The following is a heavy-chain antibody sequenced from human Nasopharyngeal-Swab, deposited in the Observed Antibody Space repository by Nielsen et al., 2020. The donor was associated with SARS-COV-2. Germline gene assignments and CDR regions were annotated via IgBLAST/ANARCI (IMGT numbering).Heavy chain of an antibody. V-gene: IGHV4-34*01. D-gene: IGHD1-7*01. J-gene: IGHJ6*04. Sequence: WIRQPPGKGLEWIGEINHSGSTNYKPSLKSRVTISVDTSKNQFSLKLSSVTAADTAVYYCARRTRYGITGTRGGFPVWGKGTTVTVSS. CDR3: ARRTRYGITGTRGGFPV. CDR2: INHSGST.